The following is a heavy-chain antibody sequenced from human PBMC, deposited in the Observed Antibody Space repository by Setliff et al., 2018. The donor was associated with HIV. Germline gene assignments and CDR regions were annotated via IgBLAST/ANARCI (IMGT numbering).Heavy chain of an antibody. CDR3: ARGADHFDTSGYYSFFDP. J-gene: IGHJ5*02. Sequence: ASVKVSCKTSGYIFIRYYIFWVRQAPGQGLEWMGNINPHTGVTNYAQMFHGRVTMTRDTSISTAYMELSSLKSDDTAVYYCARGADHFDTSGYYSFFDPWGQGTLVTVSS. D-gene: IGHD3-22*01. CDR2: INPHTGVT. V-gene: IGHV1-2*02. CDR1: GYIFIRYY.